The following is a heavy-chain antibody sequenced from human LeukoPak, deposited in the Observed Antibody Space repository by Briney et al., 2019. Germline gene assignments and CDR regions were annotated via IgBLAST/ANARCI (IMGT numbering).Heavy chain of an antibody. J-gene: IGHJ4*02. Sequence: SGTLSLTCGVYGESFIGYYWTWIRQPPGKGLEWIGEINHSGRTNYNPSLKSRVTMSVDTSKSQFSLKLTSVTAADTAVYYCARHQRSGYSSGWSTGFDYWGQGTLVTVSS. CDR2: INHSGRT. D-gene: IGHD6-19*01. CDR3: ARHQRSGYSSGWSTGFDY. CDR1: GESFIGYY. V-gene: IGHV4-34*01.